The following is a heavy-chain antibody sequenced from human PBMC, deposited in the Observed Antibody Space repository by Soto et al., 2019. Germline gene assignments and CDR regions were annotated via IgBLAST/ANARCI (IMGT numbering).Heavy chain of an antibody. D-gene: IGHD3-16*02. J-gene: IGHJ4*02. CDR2: VYHSGST. CDR1: SGSSSSSNW. V-gene: IGHV4-4*02. Sequence: QVQLQESGPGLVKPSGTLSLTCAVSSGSSSSSNWWICVRQPPGTGLEWIGEVYHSGSTNYNPSLKSRVTISVDKSKNQFSLKLSSVTAADTAVYYCAATYYDYIWGSYREYYFVYVGQGTLVTVSS. CDR3: AATYYDYIWGSYREYYFVY.